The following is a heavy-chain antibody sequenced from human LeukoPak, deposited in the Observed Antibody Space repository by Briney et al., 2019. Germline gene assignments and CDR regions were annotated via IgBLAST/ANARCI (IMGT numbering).Heavy chain of an antibody. V-gene: IGHV3-23*01. CDR3: ARGAYGDYDY. CDR1: GFTFSSYA. Sequence: GGSLRLSCAASGFTFSSYAMHWVRQAPGKGLEWVSAISAGGSSTCYADSVKGRFTISRDSSKNTLYLQMNSLRAEDTAVYYCARGAYGDYDYWGQGTLVTVSS. J-gene: IGHJ4*02. CDR2: ISAGGSST. D-gene: IGHD4-17*01.